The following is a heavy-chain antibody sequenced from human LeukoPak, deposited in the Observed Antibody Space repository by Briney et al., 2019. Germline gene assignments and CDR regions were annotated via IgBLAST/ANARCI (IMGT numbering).Heavy chain of an antibody. Sequence: PGGSLRLSCAASVFTFSDYYMSWIRQAPGKGLEWVSYISSSSSYTNYADSVKGRFTISRDNAKNSLYLQMNSLRAEDTAVYYCARRRPYGSGGPRYFDYWGQGTLVTVSS. V-gene: IGHV3-11*03. D-gene: IGHD3-10*01. CDR1: VFTFSDYY. CDR3: ARRRPYGSGGPRYFDY. CDR2: ISSSSSYT. J-gene: IGHJ4*02.